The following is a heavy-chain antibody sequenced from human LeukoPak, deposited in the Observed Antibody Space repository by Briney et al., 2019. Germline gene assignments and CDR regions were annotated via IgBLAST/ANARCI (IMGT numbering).Heavy chain of an antibody. J-gene: IGHJ6*02. CDR2: TRNKANSYTT. CDR3: ARGTIVGAYGMDV. Sequence: GRSLRLSCAASGLTFSGYGIHWVRQAPGKGLEWVGRTRNKANSYTTEYAASVKGRFTISRDDSKNSLYLQMNSLKTEDTAVYYCARGTIVGAYGMDVWGQGTTVTVSS. CDR1: GLTFSGYG. D-gene: IGHD1-26*01. V-gene: IGHV3-72*01.